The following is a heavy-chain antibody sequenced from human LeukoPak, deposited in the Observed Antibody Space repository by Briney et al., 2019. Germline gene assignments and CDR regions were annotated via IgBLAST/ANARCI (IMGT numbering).Heavy chain of an antibody. CDR3: ARDVHGGAFDY. CDR2: INQDGSAK. V-gene: IGHV3-7*01. J-gene: IGHJ4*02. CDR1: GFTFSSYW. D-gene: IGHD4-23*01. Sequence: GRSLRLSCAASGFTFSSYWMNWVRQAPGKGLEWVANINQDGSAKYYVDSVKGRFTFSRDSAMNSLFLQMNSLRAEDTAVYYCARDVHGGAFDYWGQGTLVTVSS.